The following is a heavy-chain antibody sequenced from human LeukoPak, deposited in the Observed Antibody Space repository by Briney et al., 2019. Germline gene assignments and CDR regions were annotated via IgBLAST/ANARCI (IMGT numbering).Heavy chain of an antibody. J-gene: IGHJ6*02. CDR1: GFAFRNYA. D-gene: IGHD6-13*01. CDR3: AREKAAAGMDV. CDR2: ISGSGDAT. Sequence: GGSLRLSCAASGFAFRNYAMTWVRQAPGKGLEWVSSISGSGDATYYADSVKGRFTISRDNAKNTLYLQMNSLRAEDTAVYYCAREKAAAGMDVWGQGTTVTVSS. V-gene: IGHV3-23*01.